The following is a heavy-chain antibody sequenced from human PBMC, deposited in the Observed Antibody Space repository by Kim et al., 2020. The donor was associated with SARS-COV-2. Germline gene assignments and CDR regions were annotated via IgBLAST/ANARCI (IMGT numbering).Heavy chain of an antibody. Sequence: GGSLRLSCAGSGFTFSSYGMSWVRHVPGKGLEWVSGISGSGGTYYADSVKSGCTISSDNSSETLLLLLNSLLGEDAAADYYSKVPQGGGIWKFAYWGQG. D-gene: IGHD1-1*01. CDR1: GFTFSSYG. J-gene: IGHJ4*02. CDR2: ISGSGGT. V-gene: IGHV3-23*01. CDR3: SKVPQGGGIWKFAY.